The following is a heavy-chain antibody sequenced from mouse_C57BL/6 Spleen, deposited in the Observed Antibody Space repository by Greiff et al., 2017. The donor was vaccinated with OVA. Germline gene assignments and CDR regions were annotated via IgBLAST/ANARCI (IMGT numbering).Heavy chain of an antibody. D-gene: IGHD2-12*01. CDR1: GYTFTDYY. CDR2: INPYNGGT. CDR3: AKKDYNWYFDV. Sequence: EVQLQQSGPVLVKPGASVKMSCKASGYTFTDYYMNWVKQSHGKSLEWIGVINPYNGGTSYNKKFKGKATLTGDQSSSTAYMELNSLTSEDSAVYYSAKKDYNWYFDVWGTGTTVTVSS. V-gene: IGHV1-19*01. J-gene: IGHJ1*03.